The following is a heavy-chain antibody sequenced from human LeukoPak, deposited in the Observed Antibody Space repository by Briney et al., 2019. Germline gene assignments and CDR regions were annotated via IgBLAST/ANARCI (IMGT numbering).Heavy chain of an antibody. J-gene: IGHJ5*01. Sequence: PGGSLRLSCAASGFTFSSYGMHWVRQAPSKGVEWVALIFYDGSNMLYADSVKGRFTISRDNSRGTLYLQMNSVRAEDTAVYFCAKDSIPVAGRDCFFDSWGQGALVTVSS. CDR2: IFYDGSNM. CDR3: AKDSIPVAGRDCFFDS. V-gene: IGHV3-33*03. CDR1: GFTFSSYG. D-gene: IGHD6-19*01.